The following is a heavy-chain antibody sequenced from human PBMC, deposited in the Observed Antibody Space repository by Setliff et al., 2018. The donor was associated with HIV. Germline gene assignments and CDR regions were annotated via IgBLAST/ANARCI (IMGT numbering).Heavy chain of an antibody. J-gene: IGHJ4*02. CDR2: IFTSGST. D-gene: IGHD3-16*01. CDR3: ARGGSRGLDY. Sequence: SETLSLTCSVSGDSITTYYWTWIRQPVGKGLEWIGRIFTSGSTNYNPSLKSRDTMSFDRSKNQFSLKLISMTAADTAVYYCARGGSRGLDYWGQGTPVTVSS. CDR1: GDSITTYY. V-gene: IGHV4-4*07.